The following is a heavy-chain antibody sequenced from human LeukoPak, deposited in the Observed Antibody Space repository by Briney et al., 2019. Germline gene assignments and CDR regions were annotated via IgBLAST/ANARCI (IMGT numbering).Heavy chain of an antibody. D-gene: IGHD2-8*02. CDR1: GFTFSTYA. V-gene: IGHV3-23*01. J-gene: IGHJ4*02. CDR3: AKGRLVDQGGLIYY. Sequence: GGSLRLSCAASGFTFSTYAMSWVRQAPGKGLEWVSTITGSGNTAYYADSVKGRFTISRDNSNNTLYVQMNSLGVEDTAVYYCAKGRLVDQGGLIYYWGQGTLVTVSS. CDR2: ITGSGNTA.